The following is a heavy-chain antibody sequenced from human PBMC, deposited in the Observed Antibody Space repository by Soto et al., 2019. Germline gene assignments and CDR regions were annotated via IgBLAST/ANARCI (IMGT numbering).Heavy chain of an antibody. CDR3: ARWGVVVPAVPYYYYGMDV. J-gene: IGHJ6*02. CDR2: INHSGST. V-gene: IGHV4-34*01. Sequence: SETLSITCAVYGGSFSGYYWSWIRQPPGKGLEWIGEINHSGSTNYNPSLKSRVTVSVDTSKNQFSLKLSAVTAADTAVYYCARWGVVVPAVPYYYYGMDVWGQGTTVTVSS. D-gene: IGHD2-2*01. CDR1: GGSFSGYY.